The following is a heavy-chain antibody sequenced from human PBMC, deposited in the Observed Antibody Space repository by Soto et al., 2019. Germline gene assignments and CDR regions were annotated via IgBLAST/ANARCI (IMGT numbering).Heavy chain of an antibody. CDR2: ISAYNGYT. CDR3: AREALDTIIRGVTNWFDP. J-gene: IGHJ5*02. Sequence: SVKVSCKASGYTFTPYGLSWVRQAPGQGLEWMGWISAYNGYTNYAQKFQGRVTMTTDTSTSTVYMELRSLRSDDTAVYYCAREALDTIIRGVTNWFDPWGQGTLVTVSS. V-gene: IGHV1-18*01. D-gene: IGHD3-10*01. CDR1: GYTFTPYG.